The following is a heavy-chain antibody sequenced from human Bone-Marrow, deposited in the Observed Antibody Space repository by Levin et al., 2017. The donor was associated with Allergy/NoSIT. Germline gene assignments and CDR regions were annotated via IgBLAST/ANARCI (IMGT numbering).Heavy chain of an antibody. CDR2: INSDGSST. V-gene: IGHV3-74*01. D-gene: IGHD3-3*01. CDR1: GFTFSSHW. J-gene: IGHJ6*02. Sequence: GESLKISCAASGFTFSSHWMHWVRQAPGKGLVWVSRINSDGSSTSYADSVKGRFTISRDNAKNTLYLQMNSLTAEDTAVYYCARETGGGGGFWSGLPPYGMDVWGQGTTVTVSS. CDR3: ARETGGGGGFWSGLPPYGMDV.